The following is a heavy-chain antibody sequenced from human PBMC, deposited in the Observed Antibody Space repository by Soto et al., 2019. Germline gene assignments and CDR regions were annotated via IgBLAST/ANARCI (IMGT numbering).Heavy chain of an antibody. D-gene: IGHD3-10*01. Sequence: GASVKVSCKASGGTFSSYAISWVRQAPGQGLEWMGGIIPIFGTANYAQKFQGRVTITADESTSTAYMELSSLRSEDTAVYYCARLWFGDSDYYYGMDVWGQGTTVTVSS. CDR2: IIPIFGTA. V-gene: IGHV1-69*13. J-gene: IGHJ6*02. CDR3: ARLWFGDSDYYYGMDV. CDR1: GGTFSSYA.